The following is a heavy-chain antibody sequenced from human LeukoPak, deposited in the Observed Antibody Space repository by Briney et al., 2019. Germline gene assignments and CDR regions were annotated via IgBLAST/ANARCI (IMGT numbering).Heavy chain of an antibody. V-gene: IGHV3-30*02. J-gene: IGHJ4*02. CDR2: IRYDGSNE. Sequence: GGSLRLSCAASGFTFSSYGMHWVRQAPGKGLEWVAFIRYDGSNEYYADSVKGRFTISRDNAKNSLYLQMNSLRAEDTAVYYCARDTLASGSYGYWGQGTLVTVSS. CDR3: ARDTLASGSYGY. D-gene: IGHD1-26*01. CDR1: GFTFSSYG.